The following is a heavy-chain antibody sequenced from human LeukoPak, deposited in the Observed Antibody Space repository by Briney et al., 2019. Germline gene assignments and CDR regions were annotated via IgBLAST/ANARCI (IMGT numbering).Heavy chain of an antibody. CDR1: GFTFDDYA. V-gene: IGHV3-9*01. CDR3: ARGGGLFDY. J-gene: IGHJ4*02. D-gene: IGHD3/OR15-3a*01. Sequence: GGSLRLSCAASGFTFDDYAMHWVRQAPGKGLEWVSGISWNSGSIGYADSVKGRFTISRDNAKNSLYLQMNSLRAEDTAVYYCARGGGLFDYWGQGTLVTVSS. CDR2: ISWNSGSI.